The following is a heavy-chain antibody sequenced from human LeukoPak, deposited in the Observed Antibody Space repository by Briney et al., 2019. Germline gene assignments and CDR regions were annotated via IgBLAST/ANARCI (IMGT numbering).Heavy chain of an antibody. CDR3: ARGVVVVPAAKNTPLGWFDP. J-gene: IGHJ5*02. V-gene: IGHV1-3*01. Sequence: ASVKVSCKTSGCTFTSYAMHRVRQAPGQRLEWMGWINAGNGNTKYSQKFQGRVTITRDTSASTAYMELSSLRSEDTAVYYCARGVVVVPAAKNTPLGWFDPWGQGTLVTVSS. CDR1: GCTFTSYA. D-gene: IGHD2-2*01. CDR2: INAGNGNT.